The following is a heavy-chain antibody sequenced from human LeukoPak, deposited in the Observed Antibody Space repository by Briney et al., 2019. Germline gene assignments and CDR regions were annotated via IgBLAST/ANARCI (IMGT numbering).Heavy chain of an antibody. CDR3: ARVTMVRGVIRGFDP. J-gene: IGHJ5*02. CDR2: IYPGDSDT. Sequence: GESLKISCKGSGYSFTSYWIGWVRQMPGKGLEWMGIIYPGDSDTRYSPSFQGQVTISADKSISTAYLQWSSLKASDTAMYYCARVTMVRGVIRGFDPWGQGTLVTVSS. CDR1: GYSFTSYW. D-gene: IGHD3-10*01. V-gene: IGHV5-51*01.